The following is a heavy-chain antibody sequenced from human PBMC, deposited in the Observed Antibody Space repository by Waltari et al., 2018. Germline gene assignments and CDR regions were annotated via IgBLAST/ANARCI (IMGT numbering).Heavy chain of an antibody. CDR2: INQAGNT. J-gene: IGHJ4*02. V-gene: IGHV4-34*02. CDR3: ARGIDY. Sequence: VQLQQWGAGLVKPSETLSLTCAVYGGSSSGYYWSWLRQPPGKGLEWIGKINQAGNTNYIPSLKSRVTISVETSKSQFSLRLDSVTAADTALYYCARGIDYWGQGTLVTVSS. CDR1: GGSSSGYY.